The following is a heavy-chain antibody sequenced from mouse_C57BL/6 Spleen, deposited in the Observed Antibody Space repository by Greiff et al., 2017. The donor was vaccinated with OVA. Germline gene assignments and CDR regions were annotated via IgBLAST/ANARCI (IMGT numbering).Heavy chain of an antibody. CDR3: VKGGGYDGGAWFAY. D-gene: IGHD2-14*01. Sequence: EVQLVESGGGLVQPKGSLKLSCAASGFTFNTYAMHWVRQAPGKGLEWVARIRSKSSNYATYYADSVKDRFTISRDNSQSMLYLQMNNLKTEDTAMYYGVKGGGYDGGAWFAYWGQGTLVTVSA. V-gene: IGHV10-3*01. CDR2: IRSKSSNYAT. CDR1: GFTFNTYA. J-gene: IGHJ3*01.